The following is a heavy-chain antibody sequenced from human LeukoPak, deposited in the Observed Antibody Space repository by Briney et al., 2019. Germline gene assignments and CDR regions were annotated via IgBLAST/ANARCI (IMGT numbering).Heavy chain of an antibody. CDR2: IKGDGTGA. J-gene: IGHJ4*02. Sequence: GGSLRLSCVASGFTFSSHWMQWVRQVPGKGLVSVSRIKGDGTGAKYADSVRGRFTISRDSVKNTVYLQMNSLTVEDTAVYYCARDGWYVVDYWGQGTLVTVSS. D-gene: IGHD6-19*01. V-gene: IGHV3-74*03. CDR1: GFTFSSHW. CDR3: ARDGWYVVDY.